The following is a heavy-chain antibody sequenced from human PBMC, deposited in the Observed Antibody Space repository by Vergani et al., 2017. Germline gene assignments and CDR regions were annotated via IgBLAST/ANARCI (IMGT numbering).Heavy chain of an antibody. V-gene: IGHV4-31*03. D-gene: IGHD3-22*01. CDR3: ARYPNYYDSSGYW. Sequence: QVQLQESGPGLVKPSETLSLTCTVSGGSVSSGSYYWSWIRQPPGKGLEWIGYIYYSGSTYYNPSLKSRVTISVDTSKNQFSLKLSSVTAADTAVYYCARYPNYYDSSGYWWGQGTLVTVSS. CDR1: GGSVSSGSYY. J-gene: IGHJ4*02. CDR2: IYYSGST.